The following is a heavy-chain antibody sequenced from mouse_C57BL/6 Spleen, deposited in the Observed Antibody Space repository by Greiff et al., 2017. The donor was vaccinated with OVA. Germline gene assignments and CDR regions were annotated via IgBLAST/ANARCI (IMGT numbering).Heavy chain of an antibody. CDR1: GYTFTDYE. Sequence: QVQLQQSGAELVRPGASVTLSCKASGYTFTDYEMHWVKQTPVHGLEWIGAIDPETGGTAYNQKFKGKAILTADKSSSTAYMELRSLTSEDSAVDYCTRGAYHTGYFDVWGTGTTVTVSS. D-gene: IGHD2-12*01. J-gene: IGHJ1*03. CDR2: IDPETGGT. V-gene: IGHV1-15*01. CDR3: TRGAYHTGYFDV.